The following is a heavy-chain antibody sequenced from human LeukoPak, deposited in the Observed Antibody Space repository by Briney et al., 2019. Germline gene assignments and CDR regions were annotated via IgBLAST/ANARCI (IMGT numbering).Heavy chain of an antibody. CDR1: GYTFTSYY. J-gene: IGHJ4*02. Sequence: ASVKVSCKASGYTFTSYYMHWVRQAPGQGLEWMGIINPSGGSTSYAQKFQGRVTMTRDTSTSTVYMELSSLRSEDTAVYYCAKEALLWFGELFSPSLYFDYWGQGTLVTVSS. CDR2: INPSGGST. CDR3: AKEALLWFGELFSPSLYFDY. V-gene: IGHV1-46*01. D-gene: IGHD3-10*01.